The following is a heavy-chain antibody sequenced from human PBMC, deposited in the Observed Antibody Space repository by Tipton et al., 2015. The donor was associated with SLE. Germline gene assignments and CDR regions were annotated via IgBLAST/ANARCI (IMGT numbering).Heavy chain of an antibody. V-gene: IGHV4-59*01. J-gene: IGHJ3*02. CDR1: GGSISSYY. CDR2: IYYSGST. Sequence: SLTCTVSGGSISSYYWSWIRQPPGKGLEWIGYIYYSGSTNYNPSLKSRVTISVDTSKNQFSLKLSSVTAAGTAVYYCARGGSSWPDAFDIWGQGTMVTVSS. D-gene: IGHD6-13*01. CDR3: ARGGSSWPDAFDI.